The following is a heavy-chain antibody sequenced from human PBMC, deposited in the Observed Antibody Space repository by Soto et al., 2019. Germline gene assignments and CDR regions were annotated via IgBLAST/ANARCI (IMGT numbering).Heavy chain of an antibody. D-gene: IGHD5-18*01. J-gene: IGHJ6*02. CDR1: GFTSSSYS. Sequence: GGSLRLSCAASGFTSSSYSMNWVRQAPGKGLEWVSSISSSSSYIYYADSVKGRFTISRDNAKNSLYLQMNSLRAEDTAVYYCARDLQLWGHDYYGMDVWGQGTTVTVSS. CDR3: ARDLQLWGHDYYGMDV. CDR2: ISSSSSYI. V-gene: IGHV3-21*01.